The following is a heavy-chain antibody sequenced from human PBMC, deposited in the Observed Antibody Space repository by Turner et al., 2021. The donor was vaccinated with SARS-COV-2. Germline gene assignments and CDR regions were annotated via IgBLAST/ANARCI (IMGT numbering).Heavy chain of an antibody. J-gene: IGHJ4*02. Sequence: QVQLVESGGGVVQPGRSLRLSCAASGFTFSSYAMHWVRQAPGKGLEWVALISYDGSNKYYADSVKGRFTISRDNSKNTLYLQMNSLRAEDTAVYYCASSRGGSYYGPFDYWGQGTLVTVSS. V-gene: IGHV3-30*04. D-gene: IGHD1-26*01. CDR1: GFTFSSYA. CDR2: ISYDGSNK. CDR3: ASSRGGSYYGPFDY.